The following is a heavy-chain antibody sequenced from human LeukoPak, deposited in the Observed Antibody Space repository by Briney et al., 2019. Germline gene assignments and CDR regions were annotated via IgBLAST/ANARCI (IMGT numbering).Heavy chain of an antibody. V-gene: IGHV4-39*01. Sequence: PSETLSLTCTVSGGAISSSSYYWGWIRQPPGKGLEWIGSIYYSGSTYYNPSLKSRVTLSVDTSKNQFSLKLSSVTAADTAVYYCPRFGYSSSSLGTFDIWGQGTMVTVSS. CDR1: GGAISSSSYY. CDR3: PRFGYSSSSLGTFDI. D-gene: IGHD6-6*01. CDR2: IYYSGST. J-gene: IGHJ3*02.